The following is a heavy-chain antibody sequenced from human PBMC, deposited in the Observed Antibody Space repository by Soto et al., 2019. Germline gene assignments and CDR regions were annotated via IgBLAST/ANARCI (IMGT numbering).Heavy chain of an antibody. Sequence: QVQLVQSGAEVKKPGASVKVSCKASGYTFTSYDINWVRQATGQGLEWMGWMNPNSGNTGYAQKFQGRVTMTRNTSRXTAYMELSSLRSEETAVYYCARTVVDIAVAGTSDYWGQGTLVTVSS. V-gene: IGHV1-8*01. CDR1: GYTFTSYD. D-gene: IGHD6-19*01. CDR2: MNPNSGNT. CDR3: ARTVVDIAVAGTSDY. J-gene: IGHJ4*02.